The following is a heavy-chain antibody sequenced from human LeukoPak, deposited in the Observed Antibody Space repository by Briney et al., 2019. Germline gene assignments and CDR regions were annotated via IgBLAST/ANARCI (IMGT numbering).Heavy chain of an antibody. V-gene: IGHV3-7*04. CDR3: SRVTTNGYFEY. J-gene: IGHJ4*02. Sequence: GGSLRLSCAASGFTFSSFWMGWVRQAPGKGLEWVASIKFDESEKHHVDSVEGRFTISRDNAKSSLYLQMNSLRAEDTAVYFCSRVTTNGYFEYWGQGTLVTVPS. CDR2: IKFDESEK. D-gene: IGHD1-1*01. CDR1: GFTFSSFW.